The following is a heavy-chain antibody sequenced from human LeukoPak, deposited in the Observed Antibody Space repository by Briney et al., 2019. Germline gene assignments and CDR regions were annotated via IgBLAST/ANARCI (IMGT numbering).Heavy chain of an antibody. V-gene: IGHV3-30*18. CDR1: GFTFSSYG. D-gene: IGHD6-19*01. J-gene: IGHJ4*02. Sequence: PGRSLRLSCAASGFTFSSYGMHWVRQAPGKGLEWVAVISYDGSNKYYADSVKGRFTISRDNSKNTLYLQMNSLRAEDTAVYYCAKDPGSGWYEGNYFDYWGQGTLVTVSS. CDR3: AKDPGSGWYEGNYFDY. CDR2: ISYDGSNK.